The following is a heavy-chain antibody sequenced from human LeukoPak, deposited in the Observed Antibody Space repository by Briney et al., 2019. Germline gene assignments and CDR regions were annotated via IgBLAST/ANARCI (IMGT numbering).Heavy chain of an antibody. V-gene: IGHV3-21*01. D-gene: IGHD6-13*01. CDR3: ARGPRAAAGTPSY. J-gene: IGHJ4*02. CDR1: GFTFSSYS. CDR2: ISSSSSYI. Sequence: PGGSLGLSCAASGFTFSSYSMNWVRQAPGKGLEWVSSISSSSSYIYYADSVKGRFTISRDNAKNSLYLQMNSLRAEDTAVYYCARGPRAAAGTPSYWGQGTLVTVSS.